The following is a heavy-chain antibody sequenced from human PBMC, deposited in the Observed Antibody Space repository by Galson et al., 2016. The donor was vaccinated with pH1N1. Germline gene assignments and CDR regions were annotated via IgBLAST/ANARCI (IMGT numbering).Heavy chain of an antibody. J-gene: IGHJ1*01. CDR2: IRSKTFSGTT. V-gene: IGHV3-49*04. CDR1: GFSLATHA. D-gene: IGHD6-13*01. Sequence: SLRLSCAASGFSLATHAMGWVRQAPGKGLEWIGFIRSKTFSGTTTYAASVYGRFTISRDDSKNIAYLQMNSLKAEDTAVYYCTSYSDTTWYTFEHWGQGTLVTVSS. CDR3: TSYSDTTWYTFEH.